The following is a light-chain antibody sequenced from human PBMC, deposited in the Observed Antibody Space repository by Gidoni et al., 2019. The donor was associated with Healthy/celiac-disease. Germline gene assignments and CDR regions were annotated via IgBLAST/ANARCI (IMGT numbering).Light chain of an antibody. J-gene: IGKJ4*01. CDR3: QQYDNLPVT. Sequence: DIQITQSPSSLSASLGARVTITCQATQDISNYLNWYQQKPGKAPKLLIYDASNLETGVPSRFSGSGSETDFTFTISSLQPEDIATYYCQQYDNLPVTFGGGTKVEIK. CDR1: QDISNY. CDR2: DAS. V-gene: IGKV1-33*01.